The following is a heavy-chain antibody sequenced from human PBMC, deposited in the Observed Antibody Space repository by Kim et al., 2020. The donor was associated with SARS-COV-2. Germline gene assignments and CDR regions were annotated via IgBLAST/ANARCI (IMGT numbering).Heavy chain of an antibody. J-gene: IGHJ5*02. CDR3: ARGRNWFDP. CDR2: YTT. Sequence: YTTEYAASVKCRFTISRDDTKNSLYLQLNSLKTEDTAVYYCARGRNWFDPWGHGTLVTVSS. V-gene: IGHV3-72*01.